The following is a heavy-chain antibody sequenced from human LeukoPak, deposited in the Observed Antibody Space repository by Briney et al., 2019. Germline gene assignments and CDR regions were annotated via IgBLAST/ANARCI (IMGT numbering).Heavy chain of an antibody. Sequence: SGPALVKPTQTLTLTCTFSGFSLSTSGMCVSWIRQPPGKALEWLARIDWDDDKYYSTSLKTRLTISKDTSKNQVVLTMTNMDPVDTATYYCARSTTVMAEAIGAYWYFDLWGRGTLVTVSS. D-gene: IGHD4-11*01. CDR2: IDWDDDK. CDR1: GFSLSTSGMC. CDR3: ARSTTVMAEAIGAYWYFDL. J-gene: IGHJ2*01. V-gene: IGHV2-70*11.